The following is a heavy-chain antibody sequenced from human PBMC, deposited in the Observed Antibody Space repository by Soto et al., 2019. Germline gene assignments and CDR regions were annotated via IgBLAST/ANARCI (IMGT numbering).Heavy chain of an antibody. CDR3: ARGAVLGYCSSTSCHKNGMDV. Sequence: PSETLSLTCTVSGGSISSGGYYWSWIRQHPGKGLEWIGYIYYSGSTYYNPSLKSRVTISVDTSKNQFSLKLSSVTAADTAAYYCARGAVLGYCSSTSCHKNGMDVWGQGTTVTVSS. CDR1: GGSISSGGYY. D-gene: IGHD2-2*02. CDR2: IYYSGST. V-gene: IGHV4-31*03. J-gene: IGHJ6*02.